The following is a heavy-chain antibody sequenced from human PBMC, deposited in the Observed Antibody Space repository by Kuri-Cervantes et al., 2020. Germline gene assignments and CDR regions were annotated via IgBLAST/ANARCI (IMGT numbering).Heavy chain of an antibody. D-gene: IGHD2-2*02. V-gene: IGHV3-7*03. J-gene: IGHJ6*02. CDR1: GFTFSSYW. Sequence: GGSLRLSCAASGFTFSSYWMSWVRQAPGKGLEWVANIKQDGSEKYYVDSVKGRFTISRDNAKNSLYLQMNSLRAEDTAVYYCARVYQPLLYTYYYYGMDVWGQGTTVTVSS. CDR2: IKQDGSEK. CDR3: ARVYQPLLYTYYYYGMDV.